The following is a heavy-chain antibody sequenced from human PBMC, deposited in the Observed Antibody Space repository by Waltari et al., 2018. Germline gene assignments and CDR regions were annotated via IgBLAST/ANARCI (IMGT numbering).Heavy chain of an antibody. CDR1: GYTFTSYH. CDR3: ARDRKQLVGLYDAVDI. Sequence: QVQLVQSGAEVKKPGASVAVSCKASGYTFTSYHIHWVRQAPGQGLEWMGTNNPSGGRTSYAQKFQGRVTMTRDTSTSIVYMELSSLRSEDTAVYYCARDRKQLVGLYDAVDIWGQGTMVIVSS. V-gene: IGHV1-46*01. D-gene: IGHD6-6*01. J-gene: IGHJ3*02. CDR2: NNPSGGRT.